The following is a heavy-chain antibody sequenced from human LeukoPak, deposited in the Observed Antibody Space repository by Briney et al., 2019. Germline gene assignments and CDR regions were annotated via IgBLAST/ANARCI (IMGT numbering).Heavy chain of an antibody. D-gene: IGHD3-16*01. CDR3: AKWGTGIPFDY. CDR2: MSAAGGST. J-gene: IGHJ4*02. Sequence: GGSLRLSCAASGFSVSSNAMSWVRQAPGRAPDWVSGMSAAGGSTYYADSVKGRFTISRDNSKNTLYLQMNSLRAEDTAVYYCAKWGTGIPFDYWGQGTLVTVS. CDR1: GFSVSSNA. V-gene: IGHV3-23*01.